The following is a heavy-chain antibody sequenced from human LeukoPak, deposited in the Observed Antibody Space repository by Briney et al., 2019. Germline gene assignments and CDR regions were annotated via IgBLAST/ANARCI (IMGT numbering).Heavy chain of an antibody. CDR2: IYYSGST. Sequence: SETLSLTCTVSGGSISSSSYYWGWIRQPPGKGPEWIGSIYYSGSTYYNPSLKSRVTISVDTSKNQFSLKLSSVTAADTAVYYCARLQPDMVRGVIISRIFDYWGQGTLVTVSS. CDR1: GGSISSSSYY. J-gene: IGHJ4*02. CDR3: ARLQPDMVRGVIISRIFDY. V-gene: IGHV4-39*01. D-gene: IGHD3-10*01.